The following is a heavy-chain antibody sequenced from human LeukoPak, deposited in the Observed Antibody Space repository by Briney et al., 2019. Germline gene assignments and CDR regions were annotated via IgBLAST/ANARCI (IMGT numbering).Heavy chain of an antibody. V-gene: IGHV5-51*01. J-gene: IGHJ4*02. Sequence: GESLKISCKGSGYSFTSYWIGWVRQMPGKGLEWMGIIYPGDSDTRYSPSFQGQVTISADKSISTAYLQWSSLKASDTAMYYCARPTRDYYDSSGYYGGPYYFDYWGQGTLVTVSS. CDR1: GYSFTSYW. D-gene: IGHD3-22*01. CDR3: ARPTRDYYDSSGYYGGPYYFDY. CDR2: IYPGDSDT.